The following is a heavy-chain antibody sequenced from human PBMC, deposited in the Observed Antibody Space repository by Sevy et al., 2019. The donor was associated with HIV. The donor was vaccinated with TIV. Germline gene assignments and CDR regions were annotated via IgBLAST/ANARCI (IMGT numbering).Heavy chain of an antibody. Sequence: ASVKVSCKASGGIFRSNGISWVRQAPGQGLEWMGGISAVFGKTNYAQKFQGRVTITADESRSTVYMDLSSLRSEDTAVYYCARDKYYYVSGSFDYWGQGTQVTVSS. D-gene: IGHD3-10*01. CDR3: ARDKYYYVSGSFDY. CDR2: ISAVFGKT. J-gene: IGHJ4*01. CDR1: GGIFRSNG. V-gene: IGHV1-69*13.